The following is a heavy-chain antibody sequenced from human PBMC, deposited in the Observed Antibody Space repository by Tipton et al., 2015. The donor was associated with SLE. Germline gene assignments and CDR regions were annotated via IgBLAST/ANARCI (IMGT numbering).Heavy chain of an antibody. J-gene: IGHJ4*02. D-gene: IGHD3-3*01. CDR1: GGSISSSSYY. V-gene: IGHV4-39*07. CDR3: ARRSLGFLEG. Sequence: TLSLTCTVSGGSISSSSYYWGWIRQPPGKGLEWIGSIYYSGSTYYNPSLTSRVTISVDTSKNQFSLKLSSVTAADTAVYYCARRSLGFLEGWGQGTLVTVSS. CDR2: IYYSGST.